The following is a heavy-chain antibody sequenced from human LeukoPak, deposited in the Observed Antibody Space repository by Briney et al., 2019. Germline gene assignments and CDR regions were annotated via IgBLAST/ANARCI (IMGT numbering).Heavy chain of an antibody. CDR2: ISSSGSTI. D-gene: IGHD3-22*01. V-gene: IGHV3-48*03. CDR3: ASPQYYYDSSGYSYYFDY. CDR1: GFTFSSYE. J-gene: IGHJ4*02. Sequence: GGSLRLSCAASGFTFSSYEMNWVRQAPGKGLEWVSYISSSGSTIYYVDSVKGRFTISRDNAKSSLYLQMSSLRDEDTAVYYCASPQYYYDSSGYSYYFDYWGQGTLVTVSS.